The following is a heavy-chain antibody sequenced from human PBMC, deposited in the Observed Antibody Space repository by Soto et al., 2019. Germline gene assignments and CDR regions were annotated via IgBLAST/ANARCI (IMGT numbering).Heavy chain of an antibody. J-gene: IGHJ4*02. CDR2: ISGSGGST. D-gene: IGHD3-10*01. CDR3: EISSIWFGESILDF. Sequence: GGSLRLSCAASGFTFSSYAMSWVRQAPGKGLEWVSAISGSGGSTYYADSVKGRFTISRDNSKNTLYLQMNSLRAEDTAVYYCEISSIWFGESILDFWGQGSLVPVSS. V-gene: IGHV3-23*01. CDR1: GFTFSSYA.